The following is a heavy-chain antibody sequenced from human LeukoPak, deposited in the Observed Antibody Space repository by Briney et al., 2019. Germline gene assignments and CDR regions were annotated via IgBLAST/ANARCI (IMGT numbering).Heavy chain of an antibody. CDR1: GITVSSNY. J-gene: IGHJ4*02. CDR3: AKASGSGYGKDYFDY. V-gene: IGHV3-53*01. Sequence: PGGSLRLSCAASGITVSSNYMSWVRQAPGKGLEWVSMIYSDGTTHYTDSVKGRFTISRDNSKTTLNLQMISLRAEDTALYYCAKASGSGYGKDYFDYWGQGTLVTVSS. D-gene: IGHD1-26*01. CDR2: IYSDGTT.